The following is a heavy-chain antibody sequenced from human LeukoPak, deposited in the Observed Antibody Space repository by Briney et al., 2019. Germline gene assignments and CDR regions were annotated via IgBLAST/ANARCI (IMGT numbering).Heavy chain of an antibody. CDR3: ARDRWVYCSSTSCYRFDY. CDR1: GFTFSSYA. CDR2: ISYDGSNK. D-gene: IGHD2-2*01. Sequence: PGRSLRLSCAASGFTFSSYAMHWVRQAPGKGLEWVAVISYDGSNKYYADSVKGRFTISRDNSKNTLYLQMNSLRAEDTAVYYCARDRWVYCSSTSCYRFDYWGQGTLVTVYS. J-gene: IGHJ4*02. V-gene: IGHV3-30-3*01.